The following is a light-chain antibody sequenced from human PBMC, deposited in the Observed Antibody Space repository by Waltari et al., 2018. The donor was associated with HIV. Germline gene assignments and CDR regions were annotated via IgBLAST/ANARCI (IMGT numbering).Light chain of an antibody. CDR3: QVWHSASDHVV. CDR1: NIGSKS. V-gene: IGLV3-21*02. Sequence: SYVLTQPPSVSVAPGQTARITCGENNIGSKSVHWYQQKPGQAPVVVVYDDSGRPSGVPERFSGSNSGNTATLTISRVEAGDEADYYCQVWHSASDHVVFGGGTKLTVL. J-gene: IGLJ2*01. CDR2: DDS.